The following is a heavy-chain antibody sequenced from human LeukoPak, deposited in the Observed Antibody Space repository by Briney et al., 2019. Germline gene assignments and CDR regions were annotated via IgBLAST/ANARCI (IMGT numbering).Heavy chain of an antibody. Sequence: GGSLRLSCAASGFTLSSHGMHWVRQAPGKGLEWVAVIWYDGSNKYYADSVKGRFTISRDNSKNTLYLQMNSLRAQDTAVYYCARDHQDAFDIWGQGTMVTVSS. J-gene: IGHJ3*02. CDR2: IWYDGSNK. CDR1: GFTLSSHG. V-gene: IGHV3-33*01. CDR3: ARDHQDAFDI.